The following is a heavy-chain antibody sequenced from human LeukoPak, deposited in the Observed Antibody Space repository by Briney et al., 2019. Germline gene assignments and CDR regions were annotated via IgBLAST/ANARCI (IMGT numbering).Heavy chain of an antibody. CDR1: GFTFSSYS. J-gene: IGHJ4*02. Sequence: PGGSLRLSCAASGFTFSSYSMNWVRQALGKGLEWASYISSSSSTIYYADSVKGRFTISRDNAKNSLYLQMNSLRAEDTAVYYCARGSLGYGLGSYRNYYFDYWGQGTLVTVSS. CDR3: ARGSLGYGLGSYRNYYFDY. CDR2: ISSSSSTI. D-gene: IGHD3-10*01. V-gene: IGHV3-48*01.